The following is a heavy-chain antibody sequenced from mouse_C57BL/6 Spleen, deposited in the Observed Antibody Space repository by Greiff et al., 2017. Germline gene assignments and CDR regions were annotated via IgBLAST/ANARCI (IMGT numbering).Heavy chain of an antibody. Sequence: QVHVKQPGAELVKPGASVKVSCKASGYTFTSYWMHWVKQRPGQGLEWIGRIHPSASDTTYNQKFKGKATLTVDKSSSTAYMQLSSLTSEDSAVYYCAILSDGYWYFDVWGTGTTVTVSS. D-gene: IGHD2-3*01. J-gene: IGHJ1*03. CDR3: AILSDGYWYFDV. CDR1: GYTFTSYW. V-gene: IGHV1-74*01. CDR2: IHPSASDT.